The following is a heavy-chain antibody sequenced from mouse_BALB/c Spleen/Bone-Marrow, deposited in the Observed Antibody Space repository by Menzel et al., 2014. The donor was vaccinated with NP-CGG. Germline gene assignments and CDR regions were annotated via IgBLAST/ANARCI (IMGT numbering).Heavy chain of an antibody. V-gene: IGHV2-2*02. CDR3: ARNPGFAY. CDR2: IWSGGGT. J-gene: IGHJ3*01. Sequence: VQLQQSGPGLVQPSQSLSITCTVSGFSLTSYGVHWVRQSPGKGLEWLGVIWSGGGTDYNAAFISRLSISKDNSKSQVFFEMNCLQANDTAIYYCARNPGFAYWGQGTLVTVSA. CDR1: GFSLTSYG.